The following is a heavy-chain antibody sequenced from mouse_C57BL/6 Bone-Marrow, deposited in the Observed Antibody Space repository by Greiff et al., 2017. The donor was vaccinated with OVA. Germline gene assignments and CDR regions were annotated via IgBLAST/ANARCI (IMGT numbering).Heavy chain of an antibody. CDR1: GYTFTSYG. V-gene: IGHV1-81*01. CDR3: ARRELV. J-gene: IGHJ1*03. CDR2: IYPRSGNT. Sequence: QVHVKQSGAELARPGASVKLSCKASGYTFTSYGISWVKQRTGQGLEWIGEIYPRSGNTYYNEKFKGKATLTADKSSSTAYMELRSLTSEDSAVYFWARRELVWGTGTTVTVSS.